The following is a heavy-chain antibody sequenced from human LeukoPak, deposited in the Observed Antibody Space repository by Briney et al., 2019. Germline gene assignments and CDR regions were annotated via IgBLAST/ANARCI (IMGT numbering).Heavy chain of an antibody. J-gene: IGHJ4*02. Sequence: SETLSLTCSVSGVSIGNTNYYWGWIRQPPGKGLEWIGSIYYSGSTYYNPSLKSRVTISVDTSKNQFSLKLSSVTAADTAVYYCARGQHIVVVTAIPEYYFDYWGQGTLVTVSS. CDR3: ARGQHIVVVTAIPEYYFDY. CDR2: IYYSGST. CDR1: GVSIGNTNYY. D-gene: IGHD2-21*02. V-gene: IGHV4-39*07.